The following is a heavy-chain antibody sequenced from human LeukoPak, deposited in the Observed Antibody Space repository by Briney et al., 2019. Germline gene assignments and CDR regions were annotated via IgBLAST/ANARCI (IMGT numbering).Heavy chain of an antibody. CDR1: GYTLTELS. V-gene: IGHV1-24*01. Sequence: GASVKVSCKVSGYTLTELSMHWVRQAPGRGLEWMGGFDPEDGETIYAQKFQGRVTMTEDTSTDTAYMELSSLRDEDTAVYYCASSGSYRFDYWGQGTLVTVSS. J-gene: IGHJ4*02. CDR3: ASSGSYRFDY. CDR2: FDPEDGET. D-gene: IGHD1-26*01.